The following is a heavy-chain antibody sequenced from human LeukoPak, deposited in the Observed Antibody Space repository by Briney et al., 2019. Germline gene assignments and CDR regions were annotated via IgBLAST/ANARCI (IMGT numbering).Heavy chain of an antibody. D-gene: IGHD5-18*01. Sequence: PGGSLRLSCAASGFTFSWYSMSWVRQPPGKGLEWIGEINHSGSTNYNPSLKSRVTISVDTSKNQFSLKLSSVTAADTAVYYCARAARGYSYGTFDYWGQGTLVTVSS. J-gene: IGHJ4*02. CDR1: GFTFSWYS. CDR3: ARAARGYSYGTFDY. CDR2: INHSGST. V-gene: IGHV4-34*01.